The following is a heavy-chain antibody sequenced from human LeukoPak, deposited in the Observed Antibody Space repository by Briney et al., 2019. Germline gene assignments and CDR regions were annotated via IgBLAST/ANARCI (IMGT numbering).Heavy chain of an antibody. D-gene: IGHD3-10*01. V-gene: IGHV4-59*08. CDR1: GGSISSYY. Sequence: SETLSLTCTVSGGSISSYYWSWIRQPPGKGLEWIGYIYYSGSTNYNPSLKSRVTISVDTSKNQFSLKLSSVTAADTAVYYCARQAAGYSYGYSYDYWGQGTLVTVSS. CDR2: IYYSGST. CDR3: ARQAAGYSYGYSYDY. J-gene: IGHJ4*02.